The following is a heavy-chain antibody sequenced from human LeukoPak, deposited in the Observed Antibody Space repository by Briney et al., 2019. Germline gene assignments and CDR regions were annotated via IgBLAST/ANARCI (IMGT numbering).Heavy chain of an antibody. CDR3: ARGYYYHDSSGLDY. V-gene: IGHV4-34*01. J-gene: IGHJ4*02. Sequence: PSETLSLTCAVYGGSFSGYYWNWIRQPPGKGLEWIGEINHSGSTNYNPSLKSQVTISVDTSKKQFSLKLSSVTAADTAVYYCARGYYYHDSSGLDYWGQGTLVTVSS. CDR1: GGSFSGYY. D-gene: IGHD3-22*01. CDR2: INHSGST.